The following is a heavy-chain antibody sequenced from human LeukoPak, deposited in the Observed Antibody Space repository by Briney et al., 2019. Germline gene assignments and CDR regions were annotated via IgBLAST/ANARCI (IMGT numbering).Heavy chain of an antibody. CDR3: ARGYYDSSGYYSSPFDY. V-gene: IGHV1-18*01. D-gene: IGHD3-22*01. Sequence: ASVKVSCKASVYTFTSYGSSWVRQAPGQGLEWMEWISAYNGNTNYAQKLQGRVTMTTDTSTSTAYMELRSLRSDDTAVYYCARGYYDSSGYYSSPFDYWGQGTLVTVSS. CDR1: VYTFTSYG. J-gene: IGHJ4*02. CDR2: ISAYNGNT.